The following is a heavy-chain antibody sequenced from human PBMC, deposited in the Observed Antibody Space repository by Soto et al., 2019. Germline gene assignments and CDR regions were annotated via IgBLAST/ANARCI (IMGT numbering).Heavy chain of an antibody. D-gene: IGHD4-17*01. CDR1: GFTVSSNY. J-gene: IGHJ3*02. Sequence: SGGSLRLSCAASGFTVSSNYMSWVRQAPGKGLEWVSVIYSGGSTYYADSVKGRFTISRDNSKNTLYLQMNSLRAEDTAVYYCASSMTTVTKDAFDIWGQGTMVTVSS. CDR3: ASSMTTVTKDAFDI. CDR2: IYSGGST. V-gene: IGHV3-66*01.